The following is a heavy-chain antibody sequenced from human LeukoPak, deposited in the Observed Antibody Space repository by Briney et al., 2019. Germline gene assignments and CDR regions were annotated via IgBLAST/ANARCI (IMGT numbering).Heavy chain of an antibody. CDR3: ARDTRYCSSTSCPSFDY. CDR2: ISSNGGSI. V-gene: IGHV3-64D*06. Sequence: GGSLRLSCSASGFTFSSYAMHWVRQAPGKGLEYVSAISSNGGSIYYADSVKGRFTISRDNSKNTLYLQMSSLRAEDTAVYYCARDTRYCSSTSCPSFDYWGQGTLVTVSS. J-gene: IGHJ4*02. CDR1: GFTFSSYA. D-gene: IGHD2-2*01.